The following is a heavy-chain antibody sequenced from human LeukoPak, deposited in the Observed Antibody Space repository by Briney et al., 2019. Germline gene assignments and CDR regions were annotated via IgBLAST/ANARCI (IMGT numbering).Heavy chain of an antibody. Sequence: GGSLRLSCAASGFTFSSYSMNWVRQAPGKGLEWVSSISSSSSYIYYADSVKGRFTISRDNAKNSLYLQMNSLRAEDTAVYYCARDVYSSGFFDYRGQGTLVTVSS. D-gene: IGHD6-19*01. J-gene: IGHJ4*02. CDR2: ISSSSSYI. V-gene: IGHV3-21*01. CDR3: ARDVYSSGFFDY. CDR1: GFTFSSYS.